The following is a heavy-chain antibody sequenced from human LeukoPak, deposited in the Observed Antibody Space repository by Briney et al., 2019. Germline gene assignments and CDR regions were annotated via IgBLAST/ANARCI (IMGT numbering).Heavy chain of an antibody. CDR2: ISYDGSNK. V-gene: IGHV3-30*03. Sequence: GGSLRLSCAASGFTFSSYGMHWVRQAPGKGPEWVAVISYDGSNKYYADSVKGRFTISRDNSKNTLYLQMNSLRAEDTAVYYCRSLIAARQDAFDIWGQGTMVTASS. CDR1: GFTFSSYG. J-gene: IGHJ3*02. CDR3: RSLIAARQDAFDI. D-gene: IGHD6-6*01.